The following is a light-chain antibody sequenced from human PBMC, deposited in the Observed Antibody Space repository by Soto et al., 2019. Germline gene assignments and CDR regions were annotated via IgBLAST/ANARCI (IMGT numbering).Light chain of an antibody. CDR3: SSYAGSNNYV. J-gene: IGLJ1*01. V-gene: IGLV2-8*01. CDR2: EVS. Sequence: QSALTQPPSASGSPGQSVTISCTGTSSDVGGYNYVSWYQQHPSKAPKLIIYEVSKRPSGVPDRFSGSKSGNTASLTVSGLQAEDEADYYCSSYAGSNNYVFGTGTKVTVL. CDR1: SSDVGGYNY.